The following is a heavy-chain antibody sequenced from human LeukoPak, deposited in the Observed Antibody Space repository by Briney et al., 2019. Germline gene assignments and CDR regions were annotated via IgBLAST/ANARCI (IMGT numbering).Heavy chain of an antibody. D-gene: IGHD7-27*01. CDR3: ARQTGAYYYYMDV. CDR1: GGSFSGYY. Sequence: SETLSLTCAVYGGSFSGYYWSWIRQPPGKGLEWIGEINHSGSTNYNPSLKSRVTISVDTSENQFSLKLSSVTAADTAVYYCARQTGAYYYYMDVWGKGTTVTVSS. CDR2: INHSGST. J-gene: IGHJ6*03. V-gene: IGHV4-34*01.